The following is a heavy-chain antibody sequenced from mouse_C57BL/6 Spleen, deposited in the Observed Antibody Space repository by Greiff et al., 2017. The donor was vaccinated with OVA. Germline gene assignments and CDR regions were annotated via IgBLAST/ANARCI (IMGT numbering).Heavy chain of an antibody. Sequence: EVMLVESGGGLVQPGGSLKLSCAASGFTFSDYYMYWVRQTPEKRLEWVAYISNGGGSTYYPDTVKGRFTISRDNAKNTLYLQMSRLKSEDTAMYYCARAGDYDVPFPMDYWGQGTSVTVSS. CDR2: ISNGGGST. CDR3: ARAGDYDVPFPMDY. CDR1: GFTFSDYY. J-gene: IGHJ4*01. V-gene: IGHV5-12*01. D-gene: IGHD2-4*01.